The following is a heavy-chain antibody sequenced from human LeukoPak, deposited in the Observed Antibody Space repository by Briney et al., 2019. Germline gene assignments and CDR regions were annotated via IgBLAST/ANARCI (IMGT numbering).Heavy chain of an antibody. D-gene: IGHD6-6*01. Sequence: PGGSLRLSCAASGFIFSNYWMSWVRQAPGKGLEWVANIKQDGSEIDSVDSIKGRFTISRDNAKNSVYLQMNSPRAEDTALYYCARIGYRSSSFDYWGQGTLVTVSS. CDR2: IKQDGSEI. V-gene: IGHV3-7*01. CDR3: ARIGYRSSSFDY. CDR1: GFIFSNYW. J-gene: IGHJ4*02.